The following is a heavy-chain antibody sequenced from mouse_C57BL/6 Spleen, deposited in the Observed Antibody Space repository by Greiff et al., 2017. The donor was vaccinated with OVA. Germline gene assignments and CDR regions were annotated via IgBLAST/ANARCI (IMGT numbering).Heavy chain of an antibody. CDR3: AREITTGVARYWYFDV. J-gene: IGHJ1*03. D-gene: IGHD1-1*01. Sequence: QVQLQQPGAELVRPGSSVKLSCKASGYTFTSYWMHWVKQRPIQGLEWIGNIDPSDSETHYNQKFKDKATLTVDKSSSTAYMQLSSLTSEDSAVYYCAREITTGVARYWYFDVWGTGTTGTVAS. CDR1: GYTFTSYW. CDR2: IDPSDSET. V-gene: IGHV1-52*01.